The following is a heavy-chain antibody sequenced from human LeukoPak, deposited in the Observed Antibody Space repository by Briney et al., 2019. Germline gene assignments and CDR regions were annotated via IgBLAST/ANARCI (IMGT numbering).Heavy chain of an antibody. Sequence: SETLSLTCGVSGGSFSAYYWIWIRQPPGKGLEWIGEINHSGTTHYNPSLESRVTISVDTSRNQFPLNLSSVTAADTGLYFCARAGIEAFYYMDVWGKGTTVTVSS. J-gene: IGHJ6*03. D-gene: IGHD3-10*01. CDR3: ARAGIEAFYYMDV. V-gene: IGHV4-34*01. CDR1: GGSFSAYY. CDR2: INHSGTT.